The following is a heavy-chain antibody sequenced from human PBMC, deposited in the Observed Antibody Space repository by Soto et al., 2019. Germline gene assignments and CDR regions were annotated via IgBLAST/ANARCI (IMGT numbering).Heavy chain of an antibody. CDR2: INAGNGNT. Sequence: ASVKVSCKASGYTFTSYAMHWVRQAPGQRLEWMGWINAGNGNTKYSQKFQGRVTITRDTSASTAYMELSSLRSEDTAVYYCKRDLGYSYHETWGQGTLVTVSS. CDR3: KRDLGYSYHET. D-gene: IGHD5-18*01. V-gene: IGHV1-3*01. J-gene: IGHJ5*02. CDR1: GYTFTSYA.